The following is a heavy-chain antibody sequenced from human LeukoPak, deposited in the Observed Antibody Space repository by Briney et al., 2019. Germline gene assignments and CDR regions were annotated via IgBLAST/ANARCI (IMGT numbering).Heavy chain of an antibody. CDR3: ARDRPSTYYYDSSDYYY. D-gene: IGHD3-22*01. J-gene: IGHJ4*02. CDR2: ISGSASTI. V-gene: IGHV3-48*03. Sequence: GGSLRLSCAASGFTFSIYEMNWVRQAPWKGLEWVSYISGSASTIYYADSVKGRFTTSRDNAKNSLYLQMNSLRAEDTAVYFCARDRPSTYYYDSSDYYYWGQGTLVTVSS. CDR1: GFTFSIYE.